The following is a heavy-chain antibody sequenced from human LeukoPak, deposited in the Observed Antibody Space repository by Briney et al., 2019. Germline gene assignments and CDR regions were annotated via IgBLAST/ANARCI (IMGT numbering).Heavy chain of an antibody. CDR2: ISGSGGST. Sequence: GGSLRLSCAASGFTVSSNYMSWVRQAPGKGLEWVSAISGSGGSTYYADSVKGRFTISRDNSKNTLYLQMNSLRAEDTAVYYCAKSGDFWSGYYVDYWGQGTLVTVSS. D-gene: IGHD3-3*01. V-gene: IGHV3-23*01. CDR3: AKSGDFWSGYYVDY. J-gene: IGHJ4*02. CDR1: GFTVSSNY.